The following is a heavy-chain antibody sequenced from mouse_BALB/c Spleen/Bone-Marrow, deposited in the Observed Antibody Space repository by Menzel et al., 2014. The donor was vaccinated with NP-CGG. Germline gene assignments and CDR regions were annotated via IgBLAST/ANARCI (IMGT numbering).Heavy chain of an antibody. V-gene: IGHV14-3*02. D-gene: IGHD2-3*01. CDR2: IDPANGNT. CDR1: GFNIKDTY. Sequence: EVQLQQSGAELVKPWASVKLSCTASGFNIKDTYMHWVKQRPEQGLEWIGRIDPANGNTKYDPKFQGKATITADTSSNTAYLQLSSLTSEDTAVYYCARRGDGYYAWFAYWGQGTLVTVSA. J-gene: IGHJ3*01. CDR3: ARRGDGYYAWFAY.